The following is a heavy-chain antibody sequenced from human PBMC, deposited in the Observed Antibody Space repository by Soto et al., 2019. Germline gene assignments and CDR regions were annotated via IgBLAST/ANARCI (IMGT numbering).Heavy chain of an antibody. CDR1: GFTFSSYG. D-gene: IGHD3-3*01. Sequence: QVQLVESGGGVVQPGRSLRLSCAASGFTFSSYGMHWVRQAPGKGLEWVAVISYDGSNKYYADSVKGRFTISRDNSKNTVYPQMNSLRAEDTGVYYCAKDHYTVTGNYWYFDLWGRCPLVTVSS. CDR2: ISYDGSNK. CDR3: AKDHYTVTGNYWYFDL. J-gene: IGHJ2*01. V-gene: IGHV3-30*18.